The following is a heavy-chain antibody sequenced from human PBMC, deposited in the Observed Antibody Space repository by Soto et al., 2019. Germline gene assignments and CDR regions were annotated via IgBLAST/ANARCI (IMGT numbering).Heavy chain of an antibody. CDR3: AKVGSMTYYYYYGMDV. J-gene: IGHJ6*02. CDR2: ISGSGGST. Sequence: GGSLRLSCAASGFTFSSYAMSWVRQAPGKGLEWVSAISGSGGSTYYADSVKGRFTISRDNSKNTLYLQMNSLRAEDTAVYYCAKVGSMTYYYYYGMDVWGQGTTVTVSS. CDR1: GFTFSSYA. D-gene: IGHD6-25*01. V-gene: IGHV3-23*01.